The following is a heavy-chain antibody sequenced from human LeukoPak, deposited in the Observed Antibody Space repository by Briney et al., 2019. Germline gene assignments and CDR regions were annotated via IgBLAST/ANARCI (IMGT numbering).Heavy chain of an antibody. J-gene: IGHJ4*02. CDR1: GFTVSSNY. D-gene: IGHD6-19*01. CDR2: IYSGGST. CDR3: ARELGARWLVRPGFDY. Sequence: GGSLRLSCAASGFTVSSNYMSWVRQAPGKGLEWVSVIYSGGSTYYADSVKGRFTISRDNSKNTLYLQMNSLRAEDTAVYYCARELGARWLVRPGFDYWGQGTLVTVSS. V-gene: IGHV3-66*01.